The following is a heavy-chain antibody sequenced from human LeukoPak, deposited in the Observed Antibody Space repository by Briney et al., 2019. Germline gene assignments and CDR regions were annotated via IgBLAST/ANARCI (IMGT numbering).Heavy chain of an antibody. D-gene: IGHD1-14*01. CDR3: ARAPPATQTEYFDY. V-gene: IGHV1-69*01. CDR2: FLTSFGRA. CDR1: GGTFTIYV. Sequence: SGTVSCTAAGGTFTIYVISWVGQAPGQGVGWMGGFLTSFGRANYAKKFQGRVRITSDESTSTAYMERRSLRSEDTDVYDCARAPPATQTEYFDYWRQGTLVTVSS. J-gene: IGHJ4*02.